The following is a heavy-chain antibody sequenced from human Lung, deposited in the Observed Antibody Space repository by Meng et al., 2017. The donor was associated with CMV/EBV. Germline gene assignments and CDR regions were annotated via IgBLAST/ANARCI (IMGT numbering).Heavy chain of an antibody. D-gene: IGHD3-10*01. CDR1: TFASYA. CDR3: AKDGDFGSGRLRFGYFDL. J-gene: IGHJ2*01. Sequence: TFASYAMSWVRQAPGKGLEWVSGISATGDNTFYTDSVKGRFTISRDNTKNTLYLQMNSLRAEDTALYYCAKDGDFGSGRLRFGYFDLWGRGTLVTVSS. V-gene: IGHV3-23*01. CDR2: ISATGDNT.